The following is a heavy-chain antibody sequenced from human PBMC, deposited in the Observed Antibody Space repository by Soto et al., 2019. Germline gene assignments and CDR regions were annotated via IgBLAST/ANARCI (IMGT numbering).Heavy chain of an antibody. J-gene: IGHJ4*02. V-gene: IGHV3-48*02. CDR1: GFTFSSYA. Sequence: EVQLLESGGGLVQPGGSLRLSCAASGFTFSSYAMSWVRQAPGKGLEWVSYISSSSSTIYYADSVKGRFTISRDNAKNSLYLQMNSLRDEDTAVYYCARVLKIAEAGSRNQGYWGQGTLVTVSS. D-gene: IGHD6-13*01. CDR2: ISSSSSTI. CDR3: ARVLKIAEAGSRNQGY.